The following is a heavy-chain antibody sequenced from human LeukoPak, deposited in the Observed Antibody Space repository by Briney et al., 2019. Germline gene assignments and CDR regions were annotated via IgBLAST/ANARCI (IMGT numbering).Heavy chain of an antibody. Sequence: GRSLRLSCAAYGFTFSSYAMHWVRQGPGKGLEWVAVISYDGSNKYYADSAKGRFTISRDNSKNTLYLQMNSLRAEDTTVYYCARPMWGGDSSGYLEYWGQGTLVTVCS. CDR3: ARPMWGGDSSGYLEY. CDR2: ISYDGSNK. V-gene: IGHV3-30-3*01. D-gene: IGHD3-22*01. J-gene: IGHJ4*02. CDR1: GFTFSSYA.